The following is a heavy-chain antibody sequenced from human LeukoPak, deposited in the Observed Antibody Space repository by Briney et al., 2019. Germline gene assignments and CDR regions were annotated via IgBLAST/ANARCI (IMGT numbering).Heavy chain of an antibody. D-gene: IGHD1-26*01. CDR3: ARVGVGGSFSGYYYYMDV. Sequence: ASVTVSCTVSGYTFTSYGISWVRQAPGQGLEWMGWISAYNGNTNYAQKLQGRVTMTTDTSTSTAYMELRSLRSDDTAVYYCARVGVGGSFSGYYYYMDVWGKGTTVTISS. CDR2: ISAYNGNT. CDR1: GYTFTSYG. J-gene: IGHJ6*03. V-gene: IGHV1-18*01.